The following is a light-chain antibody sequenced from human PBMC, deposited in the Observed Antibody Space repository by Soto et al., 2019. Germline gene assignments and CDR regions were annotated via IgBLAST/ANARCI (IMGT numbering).Light chain of an antibody. CDR2: DVS. Sequence: QSVLTQPASGFGSPGQSITIFCTGTSSDVGGYKYVSWYQQHPGKAPKLVIYDVSNRPSGVSHRFSGSKSGNTASLTISGLQAEDEADYYCSSYTSSNTLVFGTGTKVTVL. V-gene: IGLV2-14*01. J-gene: IGLJ1*01. CDR3: SSYTSSNTLV. CDR1: SSDVGGYKY.